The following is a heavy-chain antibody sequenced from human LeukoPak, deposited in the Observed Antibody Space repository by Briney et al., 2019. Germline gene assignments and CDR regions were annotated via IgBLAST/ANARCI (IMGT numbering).Heavy chain of an antibody. Sequence: GGSLRLSCAASGFTFSTYTMTWVRQAPGKGLEWVSSITNSAATTFYADSVKGRFTISRDNSKNSLFLQMERLRTEDTALYYCAKSGAAADAFHNWGQGTLVTVSS. V-gene: IGHV3-23*01. J-gene: IGHJ4*02. CDR2: ITNSAATT. CDR1: GFTFSTYT. CDR3: AKSGAAADAFHN. D-gene: IGHD6-13*01.